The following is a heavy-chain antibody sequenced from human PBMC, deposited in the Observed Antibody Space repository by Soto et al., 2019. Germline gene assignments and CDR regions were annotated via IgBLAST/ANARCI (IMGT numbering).Heavy chain of an antibody. D-gene: IGHD6-13*01. J-gene: IGHJ4*02. V-gene: IGHV4-31*03. CDR1: GGFISRGGYY. Sequence: QVQLQESGPGLVKPSQTLSLTCTVSGGFISRGGYYWSWIRQHPGKGLEWIGYIDYRGSTDYSPSLKIRVTTSLYTSKTQFSLKQSSVTAADAAVYFCVRGVIHWGLGPLVTVSS. CDR2: IDYRGST. CDR3: VRGVIH.